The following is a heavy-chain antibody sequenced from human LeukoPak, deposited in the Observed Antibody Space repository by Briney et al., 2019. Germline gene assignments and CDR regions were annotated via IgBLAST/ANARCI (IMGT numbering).Heavy chain of an antibody. Sequence: PSETLSLTCAVYGGSFSGYYWSWIRQPPGKGLEWIGEINHSRSTNYNPSLKSRVTISVDTSKNQFSLKLSSVTAADTAVYYCARGLTIKLRFSSYYFDYWGQGTLVTVSS. CDR3: ARGLTIKLRFSSYYFDY. CDR1: GGSFSGYY. D-gene: IGHD3-3*01. J-gene: IGHJ4*02. V-gene: IGHV4-34*01. CDR2: INHSRST.